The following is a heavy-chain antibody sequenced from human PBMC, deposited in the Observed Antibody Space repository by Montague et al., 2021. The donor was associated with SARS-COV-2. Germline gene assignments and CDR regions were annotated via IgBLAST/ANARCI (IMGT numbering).Heavy chain of an antibody. D-gene: IGHD3-9*01. CDR2: IWYDGSNK. V-gene: IGHV3-33*01. J-gene: IGHJ6*02. CDR3: ARDWWNGDWLFGLYYYYGMDV. CDR1: GFTFSSYG. Sequence: SLRLSCAASGFTFSSYGMHWVRQAPGKGLEWVAVIWYDGSNKYYADSVKGRFTISRDNSKNTLYLQMNSLGAEDTAVYYCARDWWNGDWLFGLYYYYGMDVWGQGTTVTVSS.